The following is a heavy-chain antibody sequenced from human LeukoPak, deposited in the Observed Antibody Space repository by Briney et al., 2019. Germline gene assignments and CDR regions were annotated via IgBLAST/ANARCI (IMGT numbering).Heavy chain of an antibody. CDR2: ISNDGRKK. D-gene: IGHD6-13*01. CDR1: GFTFSSYG. V-gene: IGHV3-30*18. J-gene: IGHJ4*02. CDR3: AKGHSSSWYYFGY. Sequence: PGGSLGLSCAASGFTFSSYGMHWVRQAPGKGLEWVAAISNDGRKKSHADSVKGRFTISRDNSKDTLYVQMNSLRAEDTAVYYCAKGHSSSWYYFGYWGQGTLVTVSS.